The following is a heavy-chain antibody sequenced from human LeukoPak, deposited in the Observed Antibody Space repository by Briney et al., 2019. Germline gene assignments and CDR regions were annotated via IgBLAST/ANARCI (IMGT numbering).Heavy chain of an antibody. CDR2: IYSTGTT. Sequence: SETLSLTCTVSGASVSSGHYYWGWIRQPPGKGLEWIGSIYSTGTTYYNPSLKSRVIISIDTSKNQFSLNLSSVTAADTSVYYCARRKDLWSGLVNYWGQGTLVTVSS. D-gene: IGHD3-3*01. V-gene: IGHV4-39*01. CDR1: GASVSSGHYY. CDR3: ARRKDLWSGLVNY. J-gene: IGHJ4*02.